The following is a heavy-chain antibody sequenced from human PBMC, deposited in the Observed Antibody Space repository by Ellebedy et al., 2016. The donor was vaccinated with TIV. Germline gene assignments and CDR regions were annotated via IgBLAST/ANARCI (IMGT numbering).Heavy chain of an antibody. D-gene: IGHD1-26*01. CDR2: INTIGGST. V-gene: IGHV1-46*04. J-gene: IGHJ4*02. Sequence: AASVNVSCKASGYTLTSYYMHWVRQAPGQGLEGMGVINTIGGSTSYAQKLQGRVTMTRDTSTSTVYMELSSLRYEDTAVYYCARDRGGVGATNGFDYWGQGTLVTVSS. CDR1: GYTLTSYY. CDR3: ARDRGGVGATNGFDY.